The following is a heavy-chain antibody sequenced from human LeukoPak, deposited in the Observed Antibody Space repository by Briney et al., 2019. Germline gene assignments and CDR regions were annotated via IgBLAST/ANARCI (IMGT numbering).Heavy chain of an antibody. CDR3: AKLDYVDYM. CDR2: IGSSGSTT. Sequence: PGGSLRLSCAASGFTFSSYNMNWVRQAPGKGLEWVSSIGSSGSTTYYADSVKGRFTVSRDNSKNTLYLQMNSLRVEDTAVYYCAKLDYVDYMWGQGTLVTVSS. D-gene: IGHD4-17*01. J-gene: IGHJ4*02. CDR1: GFTFSSYN. V-gene: IGHV3-23*01.